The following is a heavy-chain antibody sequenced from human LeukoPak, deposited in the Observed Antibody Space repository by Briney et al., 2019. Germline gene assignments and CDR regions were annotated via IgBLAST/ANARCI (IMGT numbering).Heavy chain of an antibody. D-gene: IGHD3-16*01. Sequence: GGSLRLSCAASGFTFSSYWMNWARQAPGKGLEWVASINQNGNVNYYVDSVKGRFTISRDNAKNSLYLQMSNLTAEDTAVYFCARGGGLDVWGQGATVTVSS. V-gene: IGHV3-7*03. CDR3: ARGGGLDV. CDR2: INQNGNVN. J-gene: IGHJ6*02. CDR1: GFTFSSYW.